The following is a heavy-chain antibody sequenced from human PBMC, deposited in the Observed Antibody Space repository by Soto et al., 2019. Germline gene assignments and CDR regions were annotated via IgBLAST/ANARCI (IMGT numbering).Heavy chain of an antibody. D-gene: IGHD7-27*01. CDR3: MRNRRETGHFDY. J-gene: IGHJ4*02. V-gene: IGHV1-46*01. CDR1: GYTFTSYY. Sequence: ASVKVSCKASGYTFTSYYMHWVRQAPGQGLEWMGIINPSGGSTSYAQKFQGRVTMTRDTSTSTVYMELSSLRSEDTAVYYCMRNRRETGHFDYCGQGTSVAVCS. CDR2: INPSGGST.